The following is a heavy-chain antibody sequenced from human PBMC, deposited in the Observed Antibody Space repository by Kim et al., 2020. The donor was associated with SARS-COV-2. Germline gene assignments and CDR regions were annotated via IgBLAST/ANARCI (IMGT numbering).Heavy chain of an antibody. CDR2: T. J-gene: IGHJ6*02. V-gene: IGHV3-53*04. CDR3: AKSREYYGMDV. Sequence: TYYADSVKGRFTISRHNSKNTLYLQMNSLRAEDTAVYYCAKSREYYGMDVWGQGTTVTVSS.